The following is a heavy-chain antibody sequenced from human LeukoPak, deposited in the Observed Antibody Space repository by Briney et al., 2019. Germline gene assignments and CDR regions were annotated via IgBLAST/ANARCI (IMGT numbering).Heavy chain of an antibody. J-gene: IGHJ4*02. V-gene: IGHV3-30*18. CDR2: ISYDGSNK. CDR3: VKAASAAGTVDY. CDR1: GFAFSSYG. Sequence: GGSLRLSCAASGFAFSSYGMHWVRQAPGKGLEWVAVISYDGSNKYYADSVKGRFTISRDNSKNTLYLQMNSLRAEDTALYYCVKAASAAGTVDYWGQGTLVTVSS. D-gene: IGHD6-13*01.